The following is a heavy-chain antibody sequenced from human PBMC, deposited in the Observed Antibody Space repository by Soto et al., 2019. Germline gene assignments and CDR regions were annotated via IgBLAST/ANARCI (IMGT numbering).Heavy chain of an antibody. CDR1: GFTFSNFS. CDR2: ISSRSDI. D-gene: IGHD2-2*02. CDR3: AREYTAWPLAYGLDV. V-gene: IGHV3-21*01. Sequence: NPGGSLRLSCVGSGFTFSNFSINWVRQAPGKGLEWVSSISSRSDIYYADSLKGRFTISRDNAKNSVSLQMNSLRAEGTAVYYCAREYTAWPLAYGLDVWGQGTTVTVSS. J-gene: IGHJ6*02.